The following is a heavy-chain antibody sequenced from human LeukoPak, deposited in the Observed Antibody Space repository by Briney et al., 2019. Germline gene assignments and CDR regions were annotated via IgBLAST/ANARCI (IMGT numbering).Heavy chain of an antibody. D-gene: IGHD4-17*01. Sequence: KAGGSLRLSCAASGFTFSSYSMNWVRQAPGKGLEWVSSISSSSSYIYYADSVKGRFTISRDNAKNSLYLQMNSPRAEDTAVYYCARATVTTSQLPDYWGQGTLVTVSS. J-gene: IGHJ4*02. CDR1: GFTFSSYS. V-gene: IGHV3-21*01. CDR2: ISSSSSYI. CDR3: ARATVTTSQLPDY.